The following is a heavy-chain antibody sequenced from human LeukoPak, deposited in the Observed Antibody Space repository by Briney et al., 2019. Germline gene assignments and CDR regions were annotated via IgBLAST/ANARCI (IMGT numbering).Heavy chain of an antibody. CDR3: GRALGHYGSGSYYSDF. D-gene: IGHD3-10*01. CDR2: ISGSTRYT. CDR1: GFTFNDYY. Sequence: GGSLRLSFAAPGFTFNDYYMTWIRPGPGKGLEWVSYISGSTRYTNYADSVKGRFTISRDNAKNSLYLQMNSLRAEDTAVYYCGRALGHYGSGSYYSDFWGQGTLVTVSS. J-gene: IGHJ4*02. V-gene: IGHV3-11*05.